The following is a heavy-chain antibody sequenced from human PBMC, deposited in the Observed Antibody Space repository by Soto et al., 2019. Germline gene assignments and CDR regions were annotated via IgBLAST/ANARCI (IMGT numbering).Heavy chain of an antibody. Sequence: PSETLSLTCAVYGGSFSGYYWSWIRQPPGKGLEWIGEINHSGSTNYNPSLKSRVTISVDTSKNQFSLKLSSVTAADTAVYYCVRGSRVKYCTNGVCYSGGWFDLWGQGTMVAVS. J-gene: IGHJ5*02. D-gene: IGHD2-8*01. CDR2: INHSGST. CDR3: VRGSRVKYCTNGVCYSGGWFDL. V-gene: IGHV4-34*01. CDR1: GGSFSGYY.